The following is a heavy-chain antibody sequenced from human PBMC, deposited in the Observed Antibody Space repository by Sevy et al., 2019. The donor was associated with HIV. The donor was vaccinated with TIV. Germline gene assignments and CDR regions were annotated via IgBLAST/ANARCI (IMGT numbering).Heavy chain of an antibody. CDR2: INHSGGA. CDR1: GGSFSGNY. J-gene: IGHJ6*04. CDR3: AGGRGPARQQPPRRVRMPDYFGLAV. Sequence: SETLSLTCAVYGGSFSGNYWTWIRHSPGRGLELIGEINHSGGANYNSSLKGRVTISVDTSKNQFSLRLTSITAADTAVSYCAGGRGPARQQPPRRVRMPDYFGLAVWGKGTTVTVSS. V-gene: IGHV4-34*01. D-gene: IGHD6-13*01.